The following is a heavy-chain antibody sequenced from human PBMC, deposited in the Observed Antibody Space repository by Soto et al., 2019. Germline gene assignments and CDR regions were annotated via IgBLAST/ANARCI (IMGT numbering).Heavy chain of an antibody. CDR2: ISSSSSYI. CDR1: GFTFSSYS. D-gene: IGHD2-2*01. CDR3: ARSRYCSSTSCYVSSFDN. Sequence: PGGSLRLSCAASGFTFSSYSMNWVRQAPGKGLEWVSSISSSSSYIYYADSVKGRFTISRDNAKNSLYLQMNSLRAEDTAVYYCARSRYCSSTSCYVSSFDNWGQGTLVTVSS. V-gene: IGHV3-21*01. J-gene: IGHJ4*02.